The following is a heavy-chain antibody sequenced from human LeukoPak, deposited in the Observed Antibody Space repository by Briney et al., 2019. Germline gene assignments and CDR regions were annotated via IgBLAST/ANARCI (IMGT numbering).Heavy chain of an antibody. V-gene: IGHV3-15*01. CDR2: IKSKTDGGTT. D-gene: IGHD6-19*01. J-gene: IGHJ4*02. CDR1: GFTFSSYW. CDR3: TTVGYSSGWFDADYFDY. Sequence: GGSLRLSCAASGFTFSSYWMSWVRQAPGKGLEWVGRIKSKTDGGTTDYAAPVKGRFTISRDDSKNTLYLQMNSLKTEDTAVYYCTTVGYSSGWFDADYFDYWGQGTLVTVSS.